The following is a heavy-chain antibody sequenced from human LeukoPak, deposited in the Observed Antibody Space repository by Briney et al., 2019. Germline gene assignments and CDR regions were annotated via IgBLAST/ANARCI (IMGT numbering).Heavy chain of an antibody. D-gene: IGHD2-2*01. Sequence: ASVKVSCKASGYTFTSYGISWVRQAPGQGLEWMGWISAYNGNTNYAQKLQGRVTMTTDTSASTAYMELRSLRSDDTAVYYCARATALVPAAFYWGQGTLVTVSS. CDR3: ARATALVPAAFY. CDR2: ISAYNGNT. CDR1: GYTFTSYG. J-gene: IGHJ4*02. V-gene: IGHV1-18*01.